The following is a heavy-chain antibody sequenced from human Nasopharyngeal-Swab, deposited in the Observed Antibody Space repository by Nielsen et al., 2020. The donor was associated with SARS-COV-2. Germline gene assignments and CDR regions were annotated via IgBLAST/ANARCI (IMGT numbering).Heavy chain of an antibody. CDR2: INHSGST. D-gene: IGHD5-24*01. CDR1: GGPFSGYY. CDR3: ARDGYNSRGY. J-gene: IGHJ4*02. Sequence: SETLSLTCAVYGGPFSGYYWSWIRQPPGKGLEWIGEINHSGSTNYNPSLKSRVTISVDTSKNQFSLKLSSVTAADTAVYYCARDGYNSRGYWGQGTLVTVSS. V-gene: IGHV4-34*01.